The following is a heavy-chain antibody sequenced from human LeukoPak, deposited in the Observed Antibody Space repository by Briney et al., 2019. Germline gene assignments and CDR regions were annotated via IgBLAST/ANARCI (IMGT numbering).Heavy chain of an antibody. CDR1: GYTFTSYW. CDR3: ARTTGKSSENKDFHNRLDV. D-gene: IGHD3-10*01. J-gene: IGHJ6*02. Sequence: GESLKISCKGSGYTFTSYWIGWLRQMPGKGLERMGIIYPGDSDTRYIPSFQGQVTISVDKSTSTAYLQWSNLKASDTAVYCCARTTGKSSENKDFHNRLDVWGQGTTVTVSS. V-gene: IGHV5-51*01. CDR2: IYPGDSDT.